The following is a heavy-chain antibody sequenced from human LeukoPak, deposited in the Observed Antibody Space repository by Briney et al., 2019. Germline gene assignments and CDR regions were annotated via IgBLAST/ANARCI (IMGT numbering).Heavy chain of an antibody. D-gene: IGHD6-19*01. J-gene: IGHJ4*02. CDR2: IYYSGST. Sequence: SETLSLTCTVSGGSISSYYWSWIRQPPGKGLEWIGYIYYSGSTNYNPSLKSRVTISVDTSKNQFSLKLSSVTAADTAVYYCARHEPYSSALDYWGQGTLVTVSS. CDR1: GGSISSYY. CDR3: ARHEPYSSALDY. V-gene: IGHV4-59*08.